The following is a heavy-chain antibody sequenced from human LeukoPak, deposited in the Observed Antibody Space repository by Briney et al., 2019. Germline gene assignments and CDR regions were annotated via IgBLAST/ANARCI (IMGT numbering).Heavy chain of an antibody. CDR3: ARWGLGCSSTSCHDAFDI. D-gene: IGHD2-2*01. CDR1: GYTFTGYY. J-gene: IGHJ3*02. V-gene: IGHV1-2*06. Sequence: ASVTVSCKASGYTFTGYYMHWVRQAPGQGLEWMGRINPNSGGTNYAQKFQGRVTMTRDTSISTAYMELSRLRSDDTAVYYCARWGLGCSSTSCHDAFDIWGQGTMVTVSS. CDR2: INPNSGGT.